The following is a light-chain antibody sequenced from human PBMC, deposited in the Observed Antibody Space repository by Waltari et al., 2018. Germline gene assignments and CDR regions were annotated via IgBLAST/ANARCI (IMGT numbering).Light chain of an antibody. V-gene: IGLV2-8*01. CDR1: SSDAGAYDY. CDR2: EVS. Sequence: QSALTQPPSASGSPGQSVTISCTGTSSDAGAYDYVSWYQHHPGKPPKLLISEVSKRPSGVPDRFSGSRAGNTASLTVSGLQAEDEADYYCSSYAGSNNLVFGGGTKLTVL. J-gene: IGLJ2*01. CDR3: SSYAGSNNLV.